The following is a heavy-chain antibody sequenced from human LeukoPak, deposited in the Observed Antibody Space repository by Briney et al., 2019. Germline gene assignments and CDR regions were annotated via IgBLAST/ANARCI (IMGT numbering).Heavy chain of an antibody. D-gene: IGHD2/OR15-2a*01. V-gene: IGHV4-59*01. Sequence: SETLSLTCTVSGGSISSYYWSWIRQPPGKGLEWIGYIYSSGSTNYNTSLKSRVTISVDTSKTQFSLKLSSVTAADTAVYYCARGISLDVFDIWGQGTMVTVSS. CDR3: ARGISLDVFDI. CDR2: IYSSGST. CDR1: GGSISSYY. J-gene: IGHJ3*02.